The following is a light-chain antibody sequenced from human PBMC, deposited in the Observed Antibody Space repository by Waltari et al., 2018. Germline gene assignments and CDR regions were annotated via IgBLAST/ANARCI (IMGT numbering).Light chain of an antibody. CDR2: DAS. CDR1: QSVSSY. CDR3: QQRSNWPPVT. Sequence: EIVLTQSPATLSLFPGERGTISCRASQSVSSYLAWYQQKPVQAPRLLIYDASNRATGIPARFSGSGSGTDFTLTISSLEPEDFAVYYCQQRSNWPPVTFGQGTKLEIK. J-gene: IGKJ2*01. V-gene: IGKV3-11*01.